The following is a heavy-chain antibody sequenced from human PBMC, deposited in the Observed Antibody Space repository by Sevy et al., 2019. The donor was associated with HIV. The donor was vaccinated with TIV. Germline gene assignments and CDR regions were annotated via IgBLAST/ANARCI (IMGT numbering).Heavy chain of an antibody. V-gene: IGHV4-59*11. Sequence: SETLSLTCTVSGGSITSLYWGWIRQPPGKGLEWIANIYYNGNTNYNPSLKSRVTISLDTSKNQFSLNLRSVSAADTAVYYCARSVAANYMDVWGKGTTVTVSS. CDR3: ARSVAANYMDV. D-gene: IGHD1-26*01. CDR1: GGSITSLY. CDR2: IYYNGNT. J-gene: IGHJ6*03.